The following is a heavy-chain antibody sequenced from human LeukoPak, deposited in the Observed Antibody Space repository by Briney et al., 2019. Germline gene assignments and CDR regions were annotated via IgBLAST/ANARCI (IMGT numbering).Heavy chain of an antibody. CDR2: IHYSGTT. CDR1: GGSISSSSSY. CDR3: ARYVGASSGSHDC. J-gene: IGHJ4*02. Sequence: PSETLSLTCTVSGGSISSSSSYWGWIRQPPGKGLEGMGSIHYSGTTYYISSLKSRVTMSVDTSKNQFSLKLTSVTAADTAVYYCARYVGASSGSHDCWGQGALVTVSS. V-gene: IGHV4-39*01. D-gene: IGHD6-19*01.